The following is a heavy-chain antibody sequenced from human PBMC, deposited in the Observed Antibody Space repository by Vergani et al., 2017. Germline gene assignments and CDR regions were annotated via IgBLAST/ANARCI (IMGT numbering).Heavy chain of an antibody. Sequence: QVQLVQSGAEVKKPGSSVKVSCKASGGTFSSYTISWVRQAPGQGLEWMGRIIPILGIANYAQKFQGRVTITADKSTSTAYMELSSLRSEDTAVYYCAGGYSGYDFRVFYGMDVWGQGTTVTVSS. J-gene: IGHJ6*02. CDR1: GGTFSSYT. D-gene: IGHD5-12*01. V-gene: IGHV1-69*02. CDR3: AGGYSGYDFRVFYGMDV. CDR2: IIPILGIA.